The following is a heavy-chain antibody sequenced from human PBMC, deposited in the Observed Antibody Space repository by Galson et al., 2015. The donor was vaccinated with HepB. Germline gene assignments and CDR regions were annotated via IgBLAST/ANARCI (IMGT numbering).Heavy chain of an antibody. Sequence: SLRLSCAASGFTFSSYAMHWVRQAPGKGLEWVAVISYDGSNKYYADSVKGRFTISRDNSKNTLYLQMNSLRAEDTAVYYCARARGYSYKQKNNWFDPWGQGTLVTVSS. V-gene: IGHV3-30-3*01. CDR2: ISYDGSNK. CDR3: ARARGYSYKQKNNWFDP. D-gene: IGHD5-18*01. CDR1: GFTFSSYA. J-gene: IGHJ5*02.